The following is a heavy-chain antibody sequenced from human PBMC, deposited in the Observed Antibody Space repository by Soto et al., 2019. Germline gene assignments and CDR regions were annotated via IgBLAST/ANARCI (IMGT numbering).Heavy chain of an antibody. Sequence: GESLKISCKASGYISKNYWIGWVRQMPGQGLEWMGIIFPDDSDTRYSPSFQGHVTIAVDKSISTAYVQCSSLKASDSAIYYCFRGGVTSRTFDSWGQGTLVTVSS. CDR3: FRGGVTSRTFDS. CDR1: GYISKNYW. CDR2: IFPDDSDT. J-gene: IGHJ4*02. D-gene: IGHD3-16*01. V-gene: IGHV5-51*01.